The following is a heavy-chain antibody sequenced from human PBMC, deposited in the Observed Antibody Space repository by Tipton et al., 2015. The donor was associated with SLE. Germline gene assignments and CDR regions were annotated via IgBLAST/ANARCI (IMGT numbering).Heavy chain of an antibody. CDR3: ATSQRHLDY. CDR1: GGSFSGYY. CDR2: INHSGST. J-gene: IGHJ4*02. V-gene: IGHV4-34*01. Sequence: GLVKPSETLSLTCAVYGGSFSGYYWSWIRQPPGKGLEWIGEINHSGSTNYNPSLKSRVTISVDTSKNQFSLKLSSVTAADTAVYYCATSQRHLDYWGQGTLVTVSS. D-gene: IGHD3-3*02.